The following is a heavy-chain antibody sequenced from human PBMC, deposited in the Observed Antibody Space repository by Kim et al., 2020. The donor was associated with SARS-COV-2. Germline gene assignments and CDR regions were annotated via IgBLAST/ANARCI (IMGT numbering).Heavy chain of an antibody. Sequence: GGSLRLSCAASGFTFSSYGMHWVRQAPGKGLEWVAVISYDGSNKYYADSVQGRFTISRDNSKNTLYLQMNSLRAEDTAVYYCAKDHGYYDFWSGYRVYY. J-gene: IGHJ6*01. CDR1: GFTFSSYG. D-gene: IGHD3-3*01. CDR2: ISYDGSNK. V-gene: IGHV3-30*18. CDR3: AKDHGYYDFWSGYRVYY.